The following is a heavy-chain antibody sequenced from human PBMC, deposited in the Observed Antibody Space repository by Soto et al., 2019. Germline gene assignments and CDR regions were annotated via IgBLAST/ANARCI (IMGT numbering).Heavy chain of an antibody. D-gene: IGHD2-8*01. CDR1: GGSISSSSYY. J-gene: IGHJ4*02. CDR3: ARDHKYGDNWAFDY. V-gene: IGHV4-39*07. Sequence: PSETLSLTCTVSGGSISSSSYYWDWIRQPPGKGLEWIGSIYYSGSTYYNPSLKSRVTISMDKSKNQFSLNLFSVTAADTAVYYCARDHKYGDNWAFDYWGQGALVTVSS. CDR2: IYYSGST.